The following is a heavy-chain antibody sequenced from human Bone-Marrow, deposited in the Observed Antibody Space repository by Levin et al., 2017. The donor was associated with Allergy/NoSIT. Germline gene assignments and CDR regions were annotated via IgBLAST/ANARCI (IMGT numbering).Heavy chain of an antibody. J-gene: IGHJ4*02. CDR2: IYSGGDT. V-gene: IGHV3-53*01. Sequence: GGSLRLSCAASGFTVSRNYMSWVRQAPGKGLEGVSIIYSGGDTYYLDSVKGRFTISRDSSKNTLYLQMNSLRAEDTAVYYCATSPTAGYWGQGTLVTVSS. CDR1: GFTVSRNY. CDR3: ATSPTAGY.